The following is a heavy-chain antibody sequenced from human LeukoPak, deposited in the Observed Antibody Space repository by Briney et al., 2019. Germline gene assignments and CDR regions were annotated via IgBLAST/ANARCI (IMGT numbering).Heavy chain of an antibody. CDR1: GFTFSSYT. D-gene: IGHD2-2*01. J-gene: IGHJ4*02. Sequence: PGRSLRLSCAASGFTFSSYTMHWVRQAPGKGLEWVSGISGSGGSTYYADSVKGRFTISRDNSKNTLYLQMNSLRAEDTAGYYCAKAWWGVPAAHDYWGQGTLVTVSS. V-gene: IGHV3-23*01. CDR3: AKAWWGVPAAHDY. CDR2: ISGSGGST.